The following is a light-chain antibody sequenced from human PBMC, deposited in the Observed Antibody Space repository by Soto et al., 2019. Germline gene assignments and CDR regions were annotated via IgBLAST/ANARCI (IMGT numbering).Light chain of an antibody. V-gene: IGLV2-14*01. CDR1: SSDVGGYNY. Sequence: QSVLTQPASVSGSPGQSITISCTGTSSDVGGYNYVSWYQQHPGKAPKLMIYDVSNRPSRVSNRFSGSKSGNTASLTISGLQAEDEADYYCSSYTSSSTPVVFGGGTKVTVL. CDR2: DVS. J-gene: IGLJ2*01. CDR3: SSYTSSSTPVV.